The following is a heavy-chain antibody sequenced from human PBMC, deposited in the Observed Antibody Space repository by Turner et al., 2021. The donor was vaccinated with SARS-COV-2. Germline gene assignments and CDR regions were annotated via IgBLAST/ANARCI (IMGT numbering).Heavy chain of an antibody. CDR1: GYTLIELS. CDR3: ATDYAIVEATLLDY. Sequence: QVQLVQSGAEVRKPGASVKVSCKVSGYTLIELSMHWVRQAPGKGLEWMGGFDPEDGETIYAQKFQGRVTMTEDTSTDTAYMELSSLRSEDTAVYYCATDYAIVEATLLDYWGQGTLVTVSS. V-gene: IGHV1-24*01. D-gene: IGHD1-26*01. J-gene: IGHJ4*02. CDR2: FDPEDGET.